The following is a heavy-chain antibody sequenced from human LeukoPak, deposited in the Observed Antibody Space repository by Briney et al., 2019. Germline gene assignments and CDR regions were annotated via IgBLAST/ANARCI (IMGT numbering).Heavy chain of an antibody. CDR2: IYPGDSDT. D-gene: IGHD6-19*01. Sequence: KPGESLKISCKGSGYSFTSYWIGWVRQLPGKGLEWMGIIYPGDSDTSYSPSFQGQVTISADKSISTAYLQWSSLKASDTAMYYCARHRRYSSGWGYFDYWGQGTLVTVSS. CDR3: ARHRRYSSGWGYFDY. J-gene: IGHJ4*02. V-gene: IGHV5-51*01. CDR1: GYSFTSYW.